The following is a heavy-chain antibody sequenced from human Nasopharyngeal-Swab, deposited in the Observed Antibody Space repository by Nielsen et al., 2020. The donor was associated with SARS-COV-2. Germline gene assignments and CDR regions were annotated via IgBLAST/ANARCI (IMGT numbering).Heavy chain of an antibody. Sequence: GGSLRLSCAASGFTFSSYSMNWVRQAPGQGLEWVSSISSSSSYIYYADSVKGRFTISRDNAKNSLYLQMNSLRAEDTAVYYCARDGLDYDFWSAYFMDVWGQGTTVTVSS. J-gene: IGHJ6*02. CDR3: ARDGLDYDFWSAYFMDV. D-gene: IGHD3-3*01. CDR1: GFTFSSYS. CDR2: ISSSSSYI. V-gene: IGHV3-21*01.